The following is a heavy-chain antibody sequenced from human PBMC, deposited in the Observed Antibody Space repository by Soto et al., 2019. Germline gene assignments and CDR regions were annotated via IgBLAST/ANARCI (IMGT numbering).Heavy chain of an antibody. Sequence: GGSLRLSFAASGFTFSIYAMSWVREAPGKGLEWVSAISGSGGSTYYADSVKGRFTISRDNSKNTLYLQMNSLRAEDTAVYYCAKDRGRRIHHFDYWGPGTMITVST. D-gene: IGHD2-21*01. CDR3: AKDRGRRIHHFDY. CDR2: ISGSGGST. J-gene: IGHJ4*02. V-gene: IGHV3-23*01. CDR1: GFTFSIYA.